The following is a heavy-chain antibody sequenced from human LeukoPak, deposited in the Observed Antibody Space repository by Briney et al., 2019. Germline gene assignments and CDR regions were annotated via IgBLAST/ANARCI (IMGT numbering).Heavy chain of an antibody. Sequence: GGSLRLSCAASGFTFSSYWMHWVRQAPGKGLVWVSRINSDGSRTSYADSVKGRFTISRDYAKNSLYLQMNSLRAEDTAVYYCAELGITMIGGVWGKGTTVTISS. CDR3: AELGITMIGGV. CDR1: GFTFSSYW. D-gene: IGHD3-10*02. CDR2: INSDGSRT. V-gene: IGHV3-74*01. J-gene: IGHJ6*04.